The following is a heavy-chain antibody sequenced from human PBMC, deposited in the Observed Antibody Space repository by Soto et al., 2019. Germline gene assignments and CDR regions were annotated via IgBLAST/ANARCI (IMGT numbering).Heavy chain of an antibody. J-gene: IGHJ5*02. V-gene: IGHV4-31*03. CDR3: ARVPDYNWLDP. CDR2: INYSGST. Sequence: PSETLSLTCSVSGGSISSGGHYWSWIRQHPGKGLEWIAYINYSGSTYYDPSLMSRVTISVDTSKNQFSLKLNSVTAADTAVYYCARVPDYNWLDPWGQGTLVTVSS. CDR1: GGSISSGGHY.